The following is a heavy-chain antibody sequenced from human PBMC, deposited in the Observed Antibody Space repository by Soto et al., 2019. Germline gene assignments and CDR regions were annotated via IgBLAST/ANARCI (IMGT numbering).Heavy chain of an antibody. CDR1: VVSISTGGYY. V-gene: IGHV4-31*11. CDR2: IYYSGRT. D-gene: IGHD2-15*01. CDR3: ESWIGGDS. J-gene: IGHJ5*01. Sequence: SETLSLTCAVSVVSISTGGYYWSWIRQHPGKGLEWIGNIYYSGRTYYNPSLKSRVILSVDTSKNHFSLNLRSLTPADSAMYYFESWIGGDS.